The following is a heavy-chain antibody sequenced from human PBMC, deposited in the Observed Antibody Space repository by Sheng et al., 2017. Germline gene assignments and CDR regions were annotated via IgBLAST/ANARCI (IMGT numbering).Heavy chain of an antibody. CDR1: GFTFSGSA. D-gene: IGHD5-12*01. CDR3: TRGIRDGYNLYYFDY. J-gene: IGHJ4*02. CDR2: IRSKANSYAT. V-gene: IGHV3-73*02. Sequence: EVQLVESGGGLVQPGGSLKLSCAASGFTFSGSAMHWVRQASGKGLEWVGRIRSKANSYATAYAASVKGRFTISRDDSKNTAYLQMNSLKTEDTAVYYCTRGIRDGYNLYYFDYWGQGTLVTVSS.